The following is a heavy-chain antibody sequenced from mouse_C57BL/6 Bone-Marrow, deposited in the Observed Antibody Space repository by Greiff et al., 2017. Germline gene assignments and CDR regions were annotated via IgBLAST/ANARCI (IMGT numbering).Heavy chain of an antibody. CDR2: ISGGGGNT. J-gene: IGHJ1*03. V-gene: IGHV5-9*01. CDR3: SRQVTTVLATKYFDV. Sequence: EVQGVESGGGLVKPGGSLKLSCAASGFTFSSYTMSWVRQTPGKRLQWVAAISGGGGNTYYPDSVKGRFTISRDNDKNILYLQMSSLRSEDTALYYCSRQVTTVLATKYFDVWGTGTTVTVSS. CDR1: GFTFSSYT. D-gene: IGHD1-1*01.